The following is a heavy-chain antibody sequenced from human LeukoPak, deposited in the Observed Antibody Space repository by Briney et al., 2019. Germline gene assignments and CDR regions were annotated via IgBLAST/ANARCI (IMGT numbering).Heavy chain of an antibody. V-gene: IGHV4-34*01. J-gene: IGHJ5*02. CDR3: ARDRHFFGVVYNWFDP. CDR2: INHSGST. D-gene: IGHD3-3*01. Sequence: SETLSLTCAVYGGSFSGYYWSWIRQPPGKGLEWIGEINHSGSTNYNPSLKSRVTISVDTSKNQFSLKLSSVTATDTAVYYCARDRHFFGVVYNWFDPWGQGTLVTVSS. CDR1: GGSFSGYY.